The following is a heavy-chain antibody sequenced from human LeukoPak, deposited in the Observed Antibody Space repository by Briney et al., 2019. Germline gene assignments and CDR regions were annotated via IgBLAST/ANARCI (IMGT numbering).Heavy chain of an antibody. D-gene: IGHD3-3*01. V-gene: IGHV3-7*01. Sequence: GGSLRLSCAASGFTLSNYWMTWVRQAPGKGLEWVANIKQDGSEKYYVDSVKGRFTISRDNAKKSLYLQMNSLRAEDTAVYYCAKVGTIFGVVPYYFDYWGQGTLVTVSS. CDR1: GFTLSNYW. J-gene: IGHJ4*02. CDR3: AKVGTIFGVVPYYFDY. CDR2: IKQDGSEK.